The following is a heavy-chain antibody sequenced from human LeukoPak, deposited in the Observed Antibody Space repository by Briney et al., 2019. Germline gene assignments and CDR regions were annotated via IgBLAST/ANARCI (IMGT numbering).Heavy chain of an antibody. J-gene: IGHJ5*02. V-gene: IGHV3-7*01. CDR3: ARDGHSSSWTGNWFDP. D-gene: IGHD6-13*01. Sequence: PGGSLRLSCGASGFTFSNYAMSWVRQAPGKGLEWVANIKQDGSEKYYVDSVKGRFTISRDNAKNSLYLQMNSLRAEDTAVYYCARDGHSSSWTGNWFDPWGQGTLVTVSS. CDR1: GFTFSNYA. CDR2: IKQDGSEK.